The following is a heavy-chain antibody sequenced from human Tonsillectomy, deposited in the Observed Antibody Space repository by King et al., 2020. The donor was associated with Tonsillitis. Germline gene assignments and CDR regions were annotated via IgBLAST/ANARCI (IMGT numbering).Heavy chain of an antibody. V-gene: IGHV3-74*01. CDR2: INGDGSKT. CDR1: GFAFSSYW. Sequence: VQLVESGGALGQPRGSLRLSWAASGFAFSSYWVHWVRQGPGKGLVWVLRINGDGSKTDYPDPVKGRLTISRDNAKNTVYLQMSSLRADDTAIYYCVREVQLERFDYWGQGTLVTVSS. J-gene: IGHJ4*02. D-gene: IGHD3-3*01. CDR3: VREVQLERFDY.